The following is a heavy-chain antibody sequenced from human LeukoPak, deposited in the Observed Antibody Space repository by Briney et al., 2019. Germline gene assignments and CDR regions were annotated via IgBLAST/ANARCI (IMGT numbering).Heavy chain of an antibody. Sequence: GGSLRLSCAASGFTFSSYEMNWVRQAPGKGLEWVSYVSSSGSTIYYADSVKGRFTISRDNAKNSLYLQMNSLRAEDTAVYYCARESWIQLCYYMDVWGKGTTVTISS. CDR2: VSSSGSTI. CDR1: GFTFSSYE. J-gene: IGHJ6*03. CDR3: ARESWIQLCYYMDV. D-gene: IGHD5-18*01. V-gene: IGHV3-48*03.